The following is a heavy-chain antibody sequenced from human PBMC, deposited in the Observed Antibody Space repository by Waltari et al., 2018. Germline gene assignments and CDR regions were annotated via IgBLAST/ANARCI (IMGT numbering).Heavy chain of an antibody. J-gene: IGHJ6*02. CDR2: IIPIFGTA. CDR3: AKSRCSSTSCYANGMDV. Sequence: QVQLVQSGAEVKKPGSSVKVSCKAYGGTFISYAISWVRQAPGQGLEWMGGIIPIFGTANYAQKFQGRVTITADESTSTAYMELSSLRSEDTAVYYCAKSRCSSTSCYANGMDVWGQGTTVTVSS. V-gene: IGHV1-69*13. CDR1: GGTFISYA. D-gene: IGHD2-2*01.